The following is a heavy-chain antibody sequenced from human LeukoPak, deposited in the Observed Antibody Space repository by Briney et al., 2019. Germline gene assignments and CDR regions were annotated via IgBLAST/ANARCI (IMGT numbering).Heavy chain of an antibody. D-gene: IGHD5-12*01. V-gene: IGHV3-33*01. CDR1: GFTFSSYG. Sequence: PGGSLRLSCAASGFTFSSYGMHWVRQAPGKGLEWVAVIWYDGSNKYYADSVKGRFTISRDNSKNTLYLQMNSLRAEDTAVYYCARDFLPYSGYXXXGYWGQGTLVTVSS. CDR2: IWYDGSNK. CDR3: ARDFLPYSGYXXXGY. J-gene: IGHJ4*02.